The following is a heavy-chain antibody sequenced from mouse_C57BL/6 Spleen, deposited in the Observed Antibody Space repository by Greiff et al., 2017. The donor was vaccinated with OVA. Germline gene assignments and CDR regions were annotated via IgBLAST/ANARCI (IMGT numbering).Heavy chain of an antibody. CDR2: INPNNGGT. V-gene: IGHV1-26*01. CDR3: AGRGFAY. CDR1: GYTFTDYY. D-gene: IGHD1-1*01. J-gene: IGHJ3*01. Sequence: EVKLQQSGPELVKPGASVKISCKASGYTFTDYYMNWVKQSHGKSLEWIGDINPNNGGTSYNQKFKGKATLTVDKSSSTAYLELRSLTSEDSAVYYCAGRGFAYWGQGTLVTVSA.